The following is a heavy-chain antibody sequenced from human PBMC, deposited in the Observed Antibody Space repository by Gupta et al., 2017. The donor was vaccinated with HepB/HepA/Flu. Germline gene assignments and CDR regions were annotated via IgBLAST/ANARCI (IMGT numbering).Heavy chain of an antibody. CDR2: IYFRGTT. V-gene: IGHV4-39*01. CDR1: GGSISSTNSY. D-gene: IGHD2/OR15-2a*01. CDR3: ARHEYSSPHYYYYMDV. J-gene: IGHJ6*03. Sequence: QLQLQESGPGLVKPSETLSVTCTVSGGSISSTNSYWGWTRQPPGKGLEWIGSIYFRGTTYYNPSLKSRVTIFVDTSNNQFSLKLRSVTAADTAVYYCARHEYSSPHYYYYMDVWGKGTTVTVSS.